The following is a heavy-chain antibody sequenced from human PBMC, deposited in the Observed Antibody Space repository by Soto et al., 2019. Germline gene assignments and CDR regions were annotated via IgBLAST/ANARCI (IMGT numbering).Heavy chain of an antibody. CDR1: GFTFSSYA. CDR2: ISGSGGST. D-gene: IGHD2-15*01. CDR3: AKTGGGYCSGGSCYYYYYMDV. Sequence: PGGSLRLSCAASGFTFSSYAMSWVRQAPGKGLEWVSAISGSGGSTYYADSVKGRFTISRDNSKNTLYLQMNSLRAEDTAVYYCAKTGGGYCSGGSCYYYYYMDVWGKGTTVTVSS. V-gene: IGHV3-23*01. J-gene: IGHJ6*03.